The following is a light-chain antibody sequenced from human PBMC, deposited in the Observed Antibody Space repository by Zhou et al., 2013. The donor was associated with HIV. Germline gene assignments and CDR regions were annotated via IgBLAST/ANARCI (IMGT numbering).Light chain of an antibody. CDR1: HTVTSNY. Sequence: EIVLTQSPGTLSLSPGERATLSCRASHTVTSNYLAWYQHKPGQGPRLLIYGASNRATGIPARFSGSGSGTDFTLTISSLEPEDFAVYYCQQRSNWPLTFGGGTKVEIK. CDR2: GAS. J-gene: IGKJ4*01. V-gene: IGKV3D-20*02. CDR3: QQRSNWPLT.